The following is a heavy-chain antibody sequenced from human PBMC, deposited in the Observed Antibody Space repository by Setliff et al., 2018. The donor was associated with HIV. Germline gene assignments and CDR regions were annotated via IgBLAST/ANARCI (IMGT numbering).Heavy chain of an antibody. D-gene: IGHD5-18*01. CDR2: IKQDGSEK. CDR3: TRDKGYAFDI. Sequence: GGSLRLSCAASGFTFSTYWMSWVRQAPGKGLEWVANIKQDGSEKNYMDSVKGRFTVSRDDSKSIAYLQINSLKTEDTAVYYCTRDKGYAFDIWGQGTMVTVSS. CDR1: GFTFSTYW. V-gene: IGHV3-7*05. J-gene: IGHJ3*02.